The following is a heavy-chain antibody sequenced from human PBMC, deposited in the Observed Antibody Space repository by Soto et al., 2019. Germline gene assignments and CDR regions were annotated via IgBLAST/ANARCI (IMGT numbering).Heavy chain of an antibody. Sequence: GGSLRLSCAASGFTFSSYGMHWVRQAPGKGLEWVAVIWYDGSNKYYADSVKGRFTISRDNSKNTLYLQMNSLRAEDTAVYYCARGIGYCSGGSCYSQYYFDYWGQGTLVIVSS. CDR2: IWYDGSNK. D-gene: IGHD2-15*01. J-gene: IGHJ4*02. CDR1: GFTFSSYG. CDR3: ARGIGYCSGGSCYSQYYFDY. V-gene: IGHV3-33*01.